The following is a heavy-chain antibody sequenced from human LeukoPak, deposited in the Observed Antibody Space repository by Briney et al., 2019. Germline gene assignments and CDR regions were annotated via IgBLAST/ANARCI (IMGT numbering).Heavy chain of an antibody. CDR2: IYYSGST. CDR3: ARYHRRYSSGWYDWFDP. J-gene: IGHJ5*02. V-gene: IGHV4-59*01. CDR1: GGSISSYY. Sequence: SETLSLTCTVSGGSISSYYWSWIRQPPGKGLEWIGYIYYSGSTNYNPSLKSRVTISVDTSKNQFSLKLSSVTAADTAVYCCARYHRRYSSGWYDWFDPWGQGTLVTVSS. D-gene: IGHD6-19*01.